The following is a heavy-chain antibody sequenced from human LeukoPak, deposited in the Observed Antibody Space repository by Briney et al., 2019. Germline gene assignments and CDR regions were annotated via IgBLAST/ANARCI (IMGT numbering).Heavy chain of an antibody. D-gene: IGHD4-11*01. Sequence: KPSETLSLTCTVSGVSISSGGYYWSWIRQHPGKGLEWIGYIYYSGSTYYNPSLKSRLTISLDTSNNQFSLKLSSVTAADTAVYCCARGTVRDYSNYWGQGTLVTVSS. J-gene: IGHJ4*02. V-gene: IGHV4-31*03. CDR2: IYYSGST. CDR3: ARGTVRDYSNY. CDR1: GVSISSGGYY.